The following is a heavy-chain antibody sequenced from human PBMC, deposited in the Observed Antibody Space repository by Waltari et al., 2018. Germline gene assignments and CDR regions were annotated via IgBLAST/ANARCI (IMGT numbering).Heavy chain of an antibody. CDR2: ISSSSSYI. CDR3: ARDLSVAGPGGYYYYYGMDV. CDR1: GFTFSSYS. V-gene: IGHV3-21*01. D-gene: IGHD6-19*01. Sequence: EVQLVESGGGLVKPGGSLRLSCAASGFTFSSYSMNWVRQAPGKGLEWVSSISSSSSYIYYADSVKGRFTISRDNAKNSLYLQMNSLRAEDTAVYYCARDLSVAGPGGYYYYYGMDVWGQGTTVTVSS. J-gene: IGHJ6*02.